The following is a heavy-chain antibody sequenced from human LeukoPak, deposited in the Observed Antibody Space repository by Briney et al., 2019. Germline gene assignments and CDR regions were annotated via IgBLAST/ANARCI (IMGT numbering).Heavy chain of an antibody. Sequence: GGSLRLSCSASGFIFSRYGMHWVRQAPGKGLEWVTFIRYDGSNQYYADSVKGRFTISRDNSKNTLDLQMNSLRPEDTAVYYCAKVNTYTSTWSPVDSWGQGTLVTVSS. J-gene: IGHJ4*02. V-gene: IGHV3-30*02. CDR2: IRYDGSNQ. CDR3: AKVNTYTSTWSPVDS. D-gene: IGHD6-13*01. CDR1: GFIFSRYG.